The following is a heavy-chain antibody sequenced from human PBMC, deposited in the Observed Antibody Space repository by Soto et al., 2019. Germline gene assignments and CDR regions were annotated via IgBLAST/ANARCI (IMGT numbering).Heavy chain of an antibody. J-gene: IGHJ5*02. D-gene: IGHD6-6*01. CDR2: ISGSGGST. V-gene: IGHV3-23*01. CDR1: GFTFSSYA. Sequence: LRLSCAASGFTFSSYAMSWVRQAPGKGLEWVSAISGSGGSTYYADSVKGRFTISRDNSKNTLYLQMNSLRAEDTAVYYCAKDPGSSPLNWFDPWGQGTLVTVSS. CDR3: AKDPGSSPLNWFDP.